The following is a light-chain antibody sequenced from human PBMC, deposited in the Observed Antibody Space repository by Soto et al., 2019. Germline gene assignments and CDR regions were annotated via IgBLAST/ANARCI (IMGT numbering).Light chain of an antibody. CDR1: QSITRRN. CDR3: QQYGGSPIFT. Sequence: EIVLTQSPGTLSLSPGERATLSCRASQSITRRNLAWYQQRPGQAPRLLISEASNRAPGIPDRFSGSGSGTDFTLTISGLEPEDFAVYYCQQYGGSPIFTFGPGTKVDVK. CDR2: EAS. V-gene: IGKV3-20*01. J-gene: IGKJ3*01.